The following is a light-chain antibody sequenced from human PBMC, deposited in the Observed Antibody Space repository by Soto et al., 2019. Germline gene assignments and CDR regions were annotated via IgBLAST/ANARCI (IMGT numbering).Light chain of an antibody. V-gene: IGKV2-28*01. CDR1: QSLLHSNGYNY. CDR2: LGS. Sequence: DIVMTQSPLSLSVTPGEPASISCRSSQSLLHSNGYNYLYWYLQKPGQSPQLLIYLGSDRASGVPDRFSGSGSGTDFTLKISRVEAEDVGVYYCMQALQTPWTFGQGTKVEIK. CDR3: MQALQTPWT. J-gene: IGKJ1*01.